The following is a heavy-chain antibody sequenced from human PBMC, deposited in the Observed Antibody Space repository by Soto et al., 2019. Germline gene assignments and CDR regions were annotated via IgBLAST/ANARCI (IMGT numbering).Heavy chain of an antibody. Sequence: SETLSLTCTVSGGSISSSSYYWGWIRQPPGKGLEWIGSIYYSGSTYYNPSLKSRVTISVDTSKNQFSLKLSSVTAADTAVYYCARLPYSSSWYEASRDYYYYMDVWGKGTTVTVSS. CDR3: ARLPYSSSWYEASRDYYYYMDV. V-gene: IGHV4-39*01. J-gene: IGHJ6*03. CDR2: IYYSGST. D-gene: IGHD6-13*01. CDR1: GGSISSSSYY.